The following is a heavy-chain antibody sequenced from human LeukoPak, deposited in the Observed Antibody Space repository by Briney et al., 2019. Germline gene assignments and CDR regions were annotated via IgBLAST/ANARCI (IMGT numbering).Heavy chain of an antibody. J-gene: IGHJ4*02. D-gene: IGHD2/OR15-2a*01. V-gene: IGHV3-7*01. CDR3: ARYLRLYYFDY. CDR2: IKQDGSEK. Sequence: GGSLRLSCAASGFTFSSYWMSWVRQAPGKGLEWVANIKQDGSEKYYVNSVKGRFTISRDNAKNSLYLQMNSLRAEDTAVYYCARYLRLYYFDYWGQGTLVTVSS. CDR1: GFTFSSYW.